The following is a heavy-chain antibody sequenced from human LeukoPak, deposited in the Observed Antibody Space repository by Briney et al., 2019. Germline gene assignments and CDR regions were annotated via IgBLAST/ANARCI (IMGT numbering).Heavy chain of an antibody. J-gene: IGHJ6*02. V-gene: IGHV4-4*07. D-gene: IGHD3-22*01. CDR3: ARGSTVEYYYDSSGYYFVPKRLYGMDV. CDR2: IYTSGST. Sequence: SETLSLTCTVSGGSISSYYWSWIRQPAGKGLEWTGRIYTSGSTNYNPSLKSRVTMSVDTSKNQFSLKLSSVTAADTAVYYCARGSTVEYYYDSSGYYFVPKRLYGMDVWGQGTTVTVSS. CDR1: GGSISSYY.